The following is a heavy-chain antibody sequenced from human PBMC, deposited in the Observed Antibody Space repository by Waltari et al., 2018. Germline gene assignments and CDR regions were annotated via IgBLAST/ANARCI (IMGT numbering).Heavy chain of an antibody. D-gene: IGHD3-3*01. V-gene: IGHV4-34*01. Sequence: QVQLQQWGAGLLKPSETLSLTCAVYGGSFSGYYWSWIRKPPGKGLEWIGEINHSGSTNYNHSLKSRVTKSVDTSKNQFALKLRSVTAADTAVYYCARGRGDFWSGDSPAAYYYYYGMDVWGQGTTVTVSS. CDR1: GGSFSGYY. J-gene: IGHJ6*02. CDR2: INHSGST. CDR3: ARGRGDFWSGDSPAAYYYYYGMDV.